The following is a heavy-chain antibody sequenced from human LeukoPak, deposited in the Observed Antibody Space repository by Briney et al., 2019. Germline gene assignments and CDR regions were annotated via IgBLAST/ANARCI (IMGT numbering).Heavy chain of an antibody. J-gene: IGHJ4*02. Sequence: SVKVSCKASGYTFTYRYLHWVRQAPGQALEWMGWITPFNGNTNYAQKFQDRVTITRDRSMSTAYMELSSLRSEDTAVYYCAREGVAATGLDYWGQGTLVTVSS. D-gene: IGHD6-13*01. CDR1: GYTFTYRY. CDR3: AREGVAATGLDY. CDR2: ITPFNGNT. V-gene: IGHV1-45*02.